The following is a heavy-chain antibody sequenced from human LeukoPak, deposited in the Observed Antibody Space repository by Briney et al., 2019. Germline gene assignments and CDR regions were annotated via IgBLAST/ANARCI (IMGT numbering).Heavy chain of an antibody. Sequence: PGRSLRLSCAASGFTFSSYAMHWVRQAPGKGLEWAAVISYDGSNKYYADSVKGRFTISRDNSKNTLYLQMNSLRAEDTAVYYCARDVSPYCSGGSCYSGAFDIWGQGTMVTVSS. V-gene: IGHV3-30*04. CDR2: ISYDGSNK. D-gene: IGHD2-15*01. J-gene: IGHJ3*02. CDR1: GFTFSSYA. CDR3: ARDVSPYCSGGSCYSGAFDI.